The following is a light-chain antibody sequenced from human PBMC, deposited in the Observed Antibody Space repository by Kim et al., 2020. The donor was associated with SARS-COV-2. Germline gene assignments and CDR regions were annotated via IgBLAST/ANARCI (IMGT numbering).Light chain of an antibody. V-gene: IGLV3-19*01. CDR3: NSRGSGDNVI. CDR1: SIRKYY. CDR2: GKN. J-gene: IGLJ2*01. Sequence: VALGQTVRITCQGDSIRKYYGSWYQQKPGQAPIVVISGKNNRPSGLPDRFSGSSSGNTASLTITGAQAEDEADYYCNSRGSGDNVIFGGGTKLTVL.